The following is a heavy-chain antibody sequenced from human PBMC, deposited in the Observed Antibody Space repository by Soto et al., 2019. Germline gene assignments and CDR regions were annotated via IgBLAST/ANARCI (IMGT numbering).Heavy chain of an antibody. CDR3: VKDGSSGWPYFYDMDV. Sequence: GGSLRLSCAASGFTFSSYGMHWVRQAPGKGLEWVTVISYDGRNKYYADAVKGRFTISRDNSRNTLYLQMSSLRAEDTAVYYCVKDGSSGWPYFYDMDVWGQGTTVTVSS. CDR1: GFTFSSYG. D-gene: IGHD6-19*01. J-gene: IGHJ6*02. CDR2: ISYDGRNK. V-gene: IGHV3-30*18.